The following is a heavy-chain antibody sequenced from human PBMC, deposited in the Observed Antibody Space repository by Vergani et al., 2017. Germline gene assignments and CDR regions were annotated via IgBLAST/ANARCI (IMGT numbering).Heavy chain of an antibody. V-gene: IGHV3-23*01. Sequence: EVQLLESGGGLVQPGGSLRLSCAASGFTFSSYAMSWVRQAPGKGLEWVSAISGSGGSTYYADSVKGRFTISRDNSKNTLYLQMNSLRAEDTAVYYCAKAGVGACYSPPYYYYGMDVWGQGTTVTVSS. CDR1: GFTFSSYA. CDR3: AKAGVGACYSPPYYYYGMDV. J-gene: IGHJ6*02. CDR2: ISGSGGST. D-gene: IGHD2-21*02.